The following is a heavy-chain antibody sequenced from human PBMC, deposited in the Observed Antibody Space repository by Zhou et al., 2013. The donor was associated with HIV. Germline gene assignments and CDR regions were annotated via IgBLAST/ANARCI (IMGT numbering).Heavy chain of an antibody. CDR1: GGTFSSYA. J-gene: IGHJ4*02. V-gene: IGHV1-69*13. D-gene: IGHD6-13*01. CDR2: IIPIFGTA. Sequence: QVQLVQSGAEVKKPGSSVKVSCKASGGTFSSYAISWVRQAPGQGLEWMGRIIPIFGTANYAQKFQGRVTITADESTSTAYMELSSLRSEDTAVYYCARARISAAGTIVYYFDFWGQGTLVTVSS. CDR3: ARARISAAGTIVYYFDF.